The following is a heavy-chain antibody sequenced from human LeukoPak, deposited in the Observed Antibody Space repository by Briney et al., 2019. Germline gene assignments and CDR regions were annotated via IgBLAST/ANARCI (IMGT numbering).Heavy chain of an antibody. D-gene: IGHD2-15*01. J-gene: IGHJ3*02. CDR3: AKDMGGGNWGAFDI. CDR2: TNWNGGST. V-gene: IGHV3-20*04. Sequence: RPGGSLRLSCAASGFTFDDYGMSWVRQAPGKGLDWFSGTNWNGGSTGYADSVKGRFTISRDNAKNSLYLEMNSLRGEDMALYYCAKDMGGGNWGAFDIWGQGTMVTVSS. CDR1: GFTFDDYG.